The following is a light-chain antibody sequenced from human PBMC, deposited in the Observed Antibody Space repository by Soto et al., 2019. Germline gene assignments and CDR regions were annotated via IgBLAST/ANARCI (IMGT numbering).Light chain of an antibody. CDR3: QHRSKWPVS. CDR2: DAS. CDR1: QSVSSY. V-gene: IGKV3-11*01. Sequence: EIVMTQSPATLSVSPGERATLSCRASQSVSSYLAWYQQKPGQAPRLLISDASNRATGIPARFSGSGSGTDFTLTISSLEPEDFAVYYCQHRSKWPVSFGQGTRLEIK. J-gene: IGKJ5*01.